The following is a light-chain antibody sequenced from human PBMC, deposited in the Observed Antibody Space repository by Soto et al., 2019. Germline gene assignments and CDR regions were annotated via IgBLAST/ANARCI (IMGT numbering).Light chain of an antibody. CDR2: DAS. Sequence: DNQMTQSPSSLSASVGDRVTITCQASQDISNYLNWYQQKPGKAPKLLIYDASNLETGVPSRFSGSGSGTDFTFTISSLQPEDIATYYCQQYDNQLTFGGGTKVEIK. V-gene: IGKV1-33*01. J-gene: IGKJ4*01. CDR3: QQYDNQLT. CDR1: QDISNY.